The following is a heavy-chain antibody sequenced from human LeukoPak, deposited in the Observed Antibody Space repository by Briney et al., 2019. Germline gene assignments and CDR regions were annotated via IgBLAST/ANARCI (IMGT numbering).Heavy chain of an antibody. D-gene: IGHD2-2*01. J-gene: IGHJ4*02. CDR3: ARQLGYCSSTSCYADKVDY. CDR1: GGSISSYY. CDR2: IYTSGST. Sequence: MSSETLSLTCTVSGGSISSYYWSWTRQPAGKGLEWIGRIYTSGSTNYNPSLKSRVTISVDTSKNQFSLKLSSVTAADTAVYYCARQLGYCSSTSCYADKVDYWGQGTLVTVSS. V-gene: IGHV4-4*07.